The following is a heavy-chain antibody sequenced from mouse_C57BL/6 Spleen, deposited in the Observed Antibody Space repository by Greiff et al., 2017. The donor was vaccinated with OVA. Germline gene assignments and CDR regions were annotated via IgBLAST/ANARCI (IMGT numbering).Heavy chain of an antibody. V-gene: IGHV1-54*01. CDR2: INPGSGGT. J-gene: IGHJ3*01. CDR3: ARGYDWFAY. D-gene: IGHD2-2*01. Sequence: VQLQQSGAELVRPGTSVKVSCKASGYAFTNYLIEWVKQRPGQGLEWVGVINPGSGGTNYNEKFKGKATLTADKSSSTAYMRLSSLTSEDSAVSFCARGYDWFAYWGQGTLVTVSA. CDR1: GYAFTNYL.